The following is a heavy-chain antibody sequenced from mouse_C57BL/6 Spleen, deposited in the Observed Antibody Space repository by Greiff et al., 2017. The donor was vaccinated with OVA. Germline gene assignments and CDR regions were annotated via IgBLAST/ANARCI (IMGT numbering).Heavy chain of an antibody. J-gene: IGHJ4*01. CDR1: GYAFTNYL. Sequence: VQLQQSGAELVRPGTSVKVSCKASGYAFTNYLIEWVKQRPGQGLEWIGVINPGSGGTNYNEKFKGKATLTADKSSSTAYMQLSSLTSEDSAVDFCARRSHGFYAMDYWGQGTSVTVSS. CDR3: ARRSHGFYAMDY. CDR2: INPGSGGT. D-gene: IGHD2-2*01. V-gene: IGHV1-54*01.